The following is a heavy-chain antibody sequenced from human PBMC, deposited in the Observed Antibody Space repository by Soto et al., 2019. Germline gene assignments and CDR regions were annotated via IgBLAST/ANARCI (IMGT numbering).Heavy chain of an antibody. CDR1: GFTFSSYA. CDR2: ISGSGGST. CDR3: AKESWNQYYYDSSANDY. J-gene: IGHJ4*02. Sequence: VGSLRLSCAASGFTFSSYAMSWVRQAPGKGLEWVSAISGSGGSTYYADSVKGRFTISRDNSKNTLYLQMNSLRAEDTAVYYCAKESWNQYYYDSSANDYWGQGTLVTVSS. V-gene: IGHV3-23*01. D-gene: IGHD3-22*01.